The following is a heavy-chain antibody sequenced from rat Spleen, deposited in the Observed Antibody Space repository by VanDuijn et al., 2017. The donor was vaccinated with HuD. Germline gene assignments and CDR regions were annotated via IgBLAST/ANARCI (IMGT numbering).Heavy chain of an antibody. CDR2: IWSNGGT. CDR1: GLSLTSNS. D-gene: IGHD1-3*01. CDR3: ARTTTVAGVMDA. V-gene: IGHV2-47*01. Sequence: QVQLKESGPGLVQPSQTLSLTCTVSGLSLTSNSVSWIRQPPGKGLEWMGVIWSNGGTDYNSAIKSRLSISRDTSKSQGFLKSNSRQTEDTAMYFCARTTTVAGVMDAWGQGASVTVSS. J-gene: IGHJ4*01.